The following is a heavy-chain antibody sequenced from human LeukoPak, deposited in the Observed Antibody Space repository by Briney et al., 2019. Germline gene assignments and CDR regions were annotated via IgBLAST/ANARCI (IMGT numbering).Heavy chain of an antibody. CDR3: ATSLSDCSGGRCYPWGFLYYGMDV. Sequence: GGSLRLSCAASGFTFSQYWMSWVRQAPGKGLEWVSNIKHDGSEKQDGSEKNYVDSVKGRFTISRDNAKNSLYLQMNSLRMEDTAAYYCATSLSDCSGGRCYPWGFLYYGMDVWGPGTTVTVSS. CDR1: GFTFSQYW. J-gene: IGHJ6*02. D-gene: IGHD2-15*01. CDR2: IKHDGSEKQDGSEK. V-gene: IGHV3-7*01.